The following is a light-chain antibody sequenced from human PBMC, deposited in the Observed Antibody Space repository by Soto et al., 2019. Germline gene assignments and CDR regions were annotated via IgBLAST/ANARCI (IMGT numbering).Light chain of an antibody. J-gene: IGKJ1*01. CDR1: QSISSY. CDR2: AAS. Sequence: PITQPPSSLSASVGARVTITCRASQSISSYLNWYQQKPGKAPKLLIYAASSLQSGVPSRFSVSGSGTDLTITLSRLKPEDFATYECQQRYSTPVTFGQGTKVDIK. V-gene: IGKV1-39*01. CDR3: QQRYSTPVT.